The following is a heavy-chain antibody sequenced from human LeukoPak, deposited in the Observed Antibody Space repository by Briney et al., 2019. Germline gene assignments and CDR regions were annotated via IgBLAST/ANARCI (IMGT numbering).Heavy chain of an antibody. CDR1: GFTFSPYS. CDR3: ARALLQPAAAGYRNWFDP. Sequence: GGSLRLSCAASGFTFSPYSMNWVRQAPGKGLEWVSSISGDSAYIYYADSVKGRFTISRDNAKNSLYLQMNSLRAKDTAVYYCARALLQPAAAGYRNWFDPWGQGTLVTVSS. D-gene: IGHD6-13*01. J-gene: IGHJ5*02. CDR2: ISGDSAYI. V-gene: IGHV3-21*01.